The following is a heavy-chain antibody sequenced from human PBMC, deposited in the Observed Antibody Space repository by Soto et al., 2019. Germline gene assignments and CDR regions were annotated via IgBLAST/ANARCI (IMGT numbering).Heavy chain of an antibody. D-gene: IGHD3-22*01. V-gene: IGHV3-48*02. Sequence: GGSLRLSCAASGFTFSSYSMNWVRQAPGKGLEWVSYISSSSSTIYYADSVKGRFTISRDNAKNSLYLQMNSLRDEDTAVYYCARVTYYYDSSGSPGDFDYWGQGTLVTVSS. CDR1: GFTFSSYS. CDR2: ISSSSSTI. CDR3: ARVTYYYDSSGSPGDFDY. J-gene: IGHJ4*02.